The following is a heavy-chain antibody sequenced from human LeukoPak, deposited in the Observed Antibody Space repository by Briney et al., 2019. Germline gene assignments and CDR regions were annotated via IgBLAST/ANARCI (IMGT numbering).Heavy chain of an antibody. CDR1: GYTFTSYY. CDR2: INPSGGST. V-gene: IGHV1-46*01. J-gene: IGHJ4*02. D-gene: IGHD6-25*01. Sequence: ASVKVSCKTSGYTFTSYYMHWVRQAPGQGLEWMGIINPSGGSTSYAQKFQGRVTMTRDTSTSTVYMELSSLKSQDTAVSYCARPLWIYSSAWELDYWGQGTLVTVSS. CDR3: ARPLWIYSSAWELDY.